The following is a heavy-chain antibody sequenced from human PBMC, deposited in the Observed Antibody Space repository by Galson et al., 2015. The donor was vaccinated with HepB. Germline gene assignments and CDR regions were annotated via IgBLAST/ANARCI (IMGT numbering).Heavy chain of an antibody. J-gene: IGHJ5*02. V-gene: IGHV3-21*01. Sequence: SLRLSCAASGFTFSSYSMNWVRQAPGKGLEWVSSISSSSSYIYYADSVKGRFTISRDNAKNSLYLQMNSLRAEDTAVYYCARAKLIVPAAISELGWFDPWGQGTLVTVSS. D-gene: IGHD2-2*01. CDR1: GFTFSSYS. CDR3: ARAKLIVPAAISELGWFDP. CDR2: ISSSSSYI.